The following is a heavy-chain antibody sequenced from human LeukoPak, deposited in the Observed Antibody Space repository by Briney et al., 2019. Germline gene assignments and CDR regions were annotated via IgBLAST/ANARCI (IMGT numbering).Heavy chain of an antibody. D-gene: IGHD3-9*01. J-gene: IGHJ4*02. CDR2: IIPIFGTA. Sequence: SVKVSCKAFGGTFSSYAISWVRQAPGQGLEWMGGIIPIFGTANYAQKFQGRVTITTDESTSTAYMELSSLRSEDTAVYYCARAPVTYYDILTGYPFDYWGQGTLVTVSS. V-gene: IGHV1-69*05. CDR1: GGTFSSYA. CDR3: ARAPVTYYDILTGYPFDY.